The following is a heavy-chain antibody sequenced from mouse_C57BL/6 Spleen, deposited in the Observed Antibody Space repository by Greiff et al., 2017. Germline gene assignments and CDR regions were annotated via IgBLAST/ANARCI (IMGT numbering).Heavy chain of an antibody. V-gene: IGHV1-74*01. D-gene: IGHD1-1*01. J-gene: IGHJ3*01. CDR1: GYTFTSYW. CDR2: IYPSDSDT. CDR3: AIEDYGSSPWFAY. Sequence: QVQLQQPGAELVKPGASVKVSCKASGYTFTSYWMHWVKQRPGQGLEWIGRIYPSDSDTNYNQKFKGKATLTVDKSSSTAYMQLSSLPSEDSAVYYCAIEDYGSSPWFAYWGQGTLVTVSA.